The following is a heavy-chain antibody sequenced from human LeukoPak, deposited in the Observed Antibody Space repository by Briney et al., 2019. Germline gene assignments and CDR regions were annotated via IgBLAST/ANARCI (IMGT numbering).Heavy chain of an antibody. CDR1: GFTFSGYD. CDR2: IGIPGDT. D-gene: IGHD1-26*01. Sequence: GGSLRLSCAASGFTFSGYDMHWLRHTPGKGLEWVSGIGIPGDTYYPGSVKGRFTISRENTKSSFYLQMNSPRAEDTAVYFCARAHVGAGLAFDVWGRGTLVTVSS. V-gene: IGHV3-13*01. J-gene: IGHJ3*01. CDR3: ARAHVGAGLAFDV.